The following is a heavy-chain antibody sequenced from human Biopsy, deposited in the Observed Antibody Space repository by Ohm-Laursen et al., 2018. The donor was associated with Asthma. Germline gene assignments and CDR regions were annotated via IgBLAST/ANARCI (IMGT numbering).Heavy chain of an antibody. V-gene: IGHV1-18*01. CDR2: ISVYNGNT. CDR1: GYIFNSAG. J-gene: IGHJ6*02. Sequence: SVKVSCKTSGYIFNSAGITWVRQAPGQGLEWMGWISVYNGNTKVAQKLQDRVTMITDTSTSTAYMELRSLRSDDTAVYFCARAVDYSHYYGIDVWGQGTTVTVS. D-gene: IGHD3-10*01. CDR3: ARAVDYSHYYGIDV.